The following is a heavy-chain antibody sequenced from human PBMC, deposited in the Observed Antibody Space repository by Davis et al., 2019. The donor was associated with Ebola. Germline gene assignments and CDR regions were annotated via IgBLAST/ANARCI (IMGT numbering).Heavy chain of an antibody. CDR1: GYNFAKYW. D-gene: IGHD2-15*01. J-gene: IGHJ3*01. CDR3: ARRGSGRGAFDV. V-gene: IGHV5-51*01. CDR2: IYPGDSDT. Sequence: GESLKISCKGSGYNFAKYWIGWVRQMPGKGLDWMGIIYPGDSDTRYSPSFQGQVTISADKSISTAYLQWSSLKASDTAIYYCARRGSGRGAFDVWGQGTMVTVSS.